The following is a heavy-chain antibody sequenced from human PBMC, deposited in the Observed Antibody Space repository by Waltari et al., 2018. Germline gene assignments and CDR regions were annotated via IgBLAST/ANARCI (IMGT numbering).Heavy chain of an antibody. Sequence: EVQLVQSGAEVKKPGESLKISCKGSGYSFTSYWIGWVRQMPGKGLEWMGIIYPGDSDTRYSPSFQGQVTISADKSISTAYLQWSSLKASDTAMYYCAREVAPYYYDSSGNWFDPWGQGTLVTVSS. D-gene: IGHD3-22*01. CDR1: GYSFTSYW. J-gene: IGHJ5*02. CDR2: IYPGDSDT. CDR3: AREVAPYYYDSSGNWFDP. V-gene: IGHV5-51*01.